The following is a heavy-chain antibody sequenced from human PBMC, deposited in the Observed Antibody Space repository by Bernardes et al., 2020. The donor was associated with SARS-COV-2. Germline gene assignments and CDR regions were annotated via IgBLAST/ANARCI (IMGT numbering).Heavy chain of an antibody. Sequence: WGSLSLSCAASGFTFSSYCMHWVRQVPGEGLVWVSRINADGSTTYYADAVRGRFTISRDNAKNTLFLQMNGLRADDTSLYYCAKSAFISGRGYYIDYWPQGTLDTVSS. D-gene: IGHD3-10*01. CDR2: INADGSTT. J-gene: IGHJ4*02. CDR3: AKSAFISGRGYYIDY. V-gene: IGHV3-74*01. CDR1: GFTFSSYC.